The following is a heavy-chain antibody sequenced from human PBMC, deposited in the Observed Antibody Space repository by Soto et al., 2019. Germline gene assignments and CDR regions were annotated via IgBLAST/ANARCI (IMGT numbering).Heavy chain of an antibody. V-gene: IGHV4-31*03. D-gene: IGHD3-9*01. Sequence: PSETLSLTCTVSGGSISSGGYYWSWIRQHPGKGLEWIGYIYYSGSTYYNPSLKSRVTISVDTSKNQFSLKLSSVTAADTAVYYCARVDSELRYFDSLDYYYYYMDVWGKGTTVTVSS. CDR3: ARVDSELRYFDSLDYYYYYMDV. CDR2: IYYSGST. J-gene: IGHJ6*03. CDR1: GGSISSGGYY.